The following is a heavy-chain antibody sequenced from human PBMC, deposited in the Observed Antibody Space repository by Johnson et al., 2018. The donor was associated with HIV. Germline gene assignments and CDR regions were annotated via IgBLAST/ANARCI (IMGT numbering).Heavy chain of an antibody. D-gene: IGHD2-15*01. CDR1: GFTFDDYG. Sequence: VQLVESGGGVVRPGGSLRLSCAASGFTFDDYGMSWVRQAPGKGLEWVSGISWNGGNTDYADSVNGRFTISRDNAKNSLYLQMNSLRAEDTALYYCARALRVVVVAATFDAFDIWGQGTMVTVSS. J-gene: IGHJ3*02. CDR2: ISWNGGNT. V-gene: IGHV3-20*04. CDR3: ARALRVVVVAATFDAFDI.